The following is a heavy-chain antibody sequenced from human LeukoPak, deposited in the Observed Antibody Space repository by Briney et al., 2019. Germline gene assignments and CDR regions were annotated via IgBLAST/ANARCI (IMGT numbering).Heavy chain of an antibody. V-gene: IGHV7-4-1*02. Sequence: ASVKVSCKASGYTFTSYAMNWVRQAPGQGLEWMGWINTNTGNPTYAQGFTGRFVFSLDTSVSTAYLQISSLKAEDTAVYYCASEGFGGPKRNAFDIWGQGTMVTISS. CDR1: GYTFTSYA. J-gene: IGHJ3*02. CDR2: INTNTGNP. CDR3: ASEGFGGPKRNAFDI. D-gene: IGHD3-16*01.